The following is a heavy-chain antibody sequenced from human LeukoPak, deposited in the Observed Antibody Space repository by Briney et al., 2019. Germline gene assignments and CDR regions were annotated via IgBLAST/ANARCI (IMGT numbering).Heavy chain of an antibody. V-gene: IGHV3-23*01. CDR2: ISGSGGST. CDR1: GFTFSSFA. D-gene: IGHD3-22*01. Sequence: GGSLRLSCAASGFTFSSFAMSWVRQAPGKGLEWVSAISGSGGSTYYADSVKGRFTISRDNSKNTLYLQMNSLRAEDTAVYYCAKDQSMIVVVITLDYWGQGTLVTVSS. J-gene: IGHJ4*02. CDR3: AKDQSMIVVVITLDY.